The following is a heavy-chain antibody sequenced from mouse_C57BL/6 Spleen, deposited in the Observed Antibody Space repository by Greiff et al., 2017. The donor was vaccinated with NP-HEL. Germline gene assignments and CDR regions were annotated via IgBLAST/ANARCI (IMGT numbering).Heavy chain of an antibody. D-gene: IGHD1-1*01. Sequence: VQLQQPGAELVRPGSSVKLSCKASGYTFTSYWMDWVKQRPGQGLEWIGNIYPSDSETHYNQKFKDKATLTVDKSSSTAYMQLSSLTSEDSAVYSCARPYCSSPNYFDYWGQGTTLTVSS. J-gene: IGHJ2*01. V-gene: IGHV1-61*01. CDR2: IYPSDSET. CDR1: GYTFTSYW. CDR3: ARPYCSSPNYFDY.